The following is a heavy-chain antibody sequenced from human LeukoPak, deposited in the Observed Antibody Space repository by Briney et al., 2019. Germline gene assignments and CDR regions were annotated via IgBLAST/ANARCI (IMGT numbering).Heavy chain of an antibody. CDR1: GVTFDDYA. Sequence: PGRSLRLSCAASGVTFDDYAMHWVRQAPGKGLEWVSGISWNSGSIGYADSVKGRFTISRDNAKNSLYLQMNSLRAEDTALYYCAKGRSSSWLRLFDYWGQGTLVTVSS. J-gene: IGHJ4*02. CDR3: AKGRSSSWLRLFDY. CDR2: ISWNSGSI. D-gene: IGHD6-13*01. V-gene: IGHV3-9*01.